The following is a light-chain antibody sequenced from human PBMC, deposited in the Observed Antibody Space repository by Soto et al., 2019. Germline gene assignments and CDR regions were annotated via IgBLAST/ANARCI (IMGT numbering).Light chain of an antibody. V-gene: IGKV3-15*01. J-gene: IGKJ4*01. CDR1: QSLSNN. CDR2: GTY. Sequence: IVLTQYPGTLSLSPGERSTLSCRASQSLSNNIYLAWYQQKPGQAPRLLIYGTYTRAGGVPARFSGSGSGTEFTLTISSLQPEDFATHYCQQLNSYPLTFGGGTKVDIK. CDR3: QQLNSYPLT.